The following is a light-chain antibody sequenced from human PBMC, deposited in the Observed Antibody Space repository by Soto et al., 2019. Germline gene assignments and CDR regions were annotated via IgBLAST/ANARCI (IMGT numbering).Light chain of an antibody. V-gene: IGKV1-33*01. CDR3: QQYDNLPLT. J-gene: IGKJ4*01. Sequence: DIQMTQSPSSLSASVGGRVTITCQAREDIKNYLNWYQQKSGKAPKLLIYDASDLETGVPSRFSGSGSGTDFTFTINSLQPEDIATYYCQQYDNLPLTFGGGTKV. CDR2: DAS. CDR1: EDIKNY.